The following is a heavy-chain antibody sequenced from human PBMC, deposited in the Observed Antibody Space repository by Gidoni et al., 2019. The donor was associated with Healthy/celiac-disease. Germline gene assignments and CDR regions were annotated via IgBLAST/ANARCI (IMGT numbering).Heavy chain of an antibody. V-gene: IGHV3-53*01. CDR2: IYSGGST. Sequence: EGQLVESGGGLIQPGGSLRLYCAASGFTVSSNYMSSVRQAPGKGLEWVSVIYSGGSTYYADSVKGLFTISRDNSKNTLYLQMNSLRAEDTAVYYCARRESRGFCSSTSCPYYYGMDVWGQGTTVTVSS. CDR1: GFTVSSNY. D-gene: IGHD2-2*01. CDR3: ARRESRGFCSSTSCPYYYGMDV. J-gene: IGHJ6*02.